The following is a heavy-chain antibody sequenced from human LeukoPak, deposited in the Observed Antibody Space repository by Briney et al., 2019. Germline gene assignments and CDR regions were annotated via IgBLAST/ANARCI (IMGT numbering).Heavy chain of an antibody. V-gene: IGHV3-30*02. CDR3: AKDTPRLTYYYGSGSPREY. CDR1: GFTFSSYD. D-gene: IGHD3-10*01. Sequence: GGSLRLSCAASGFTFSSYDIHWVRQAPGKGLEWVAFIRYDGSNKYYADSVKGRFTISRDNSKNTLYLQMNSLRAEDTAVYYCAKDTPRLTYYYGSGSPREYWGQGTLVAVSS. CDR2: IRYDGSNK. J-gene: IGHJ4*02.